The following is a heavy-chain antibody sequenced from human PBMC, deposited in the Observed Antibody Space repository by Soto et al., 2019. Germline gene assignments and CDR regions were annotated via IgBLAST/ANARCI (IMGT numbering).Heavy chain of an antibody. CDR3: ARDPREYYFDY. V-gene: IGHV3-11*01. Sequence: PGGSLRLSCAASGFTFSRYWMSWIRQAPGKGLEWVSYISSSGSTIYYADSVKGRFTISRDNAKNSLYLQMNSLRAEDTAVYYCARDPREYYFDYWGQGTLVTVSS. CDR1: GFTFSRYW. J-gene: IGHJ4*02. CDR2: ISSSGSTI.